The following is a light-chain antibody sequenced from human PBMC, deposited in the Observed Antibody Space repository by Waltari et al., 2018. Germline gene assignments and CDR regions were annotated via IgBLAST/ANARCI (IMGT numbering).Light chain of an antibody. J-gene: IGLJ2*01. CDR1: SSDIGGYNY. CDR2: EVS. Sequence: QAALTQPRSVSGSPGQSVTISCTGTSSDIGGYNYVSWYQQHPGTAPKLMIYEVSKRPSGLPVGFPGPKSGNTASRTISGLQAEDEADYYCCSYAGSYTFGLFGGGTRLTVL. V-gene: IGLV2-11*01. CDR3: CSYAGSYTFGL.